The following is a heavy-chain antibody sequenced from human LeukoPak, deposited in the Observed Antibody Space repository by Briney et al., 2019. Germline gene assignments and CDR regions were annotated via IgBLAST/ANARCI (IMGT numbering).Heavy chain of an antibody. Sequence: ASVKVSCKASGYTFTSYAISWVRQAPGQGLEWMGWISAYNGNTNYAQKLQGRVTMTTDTSTSTAYMDLRSLRSDDTAVYYCARDPRNYYDSTRGSFDYWGQGTLVTVSS. CDR3: ARDPRNYYDSTRGSFDY. V-gene: IGHV1-18*01. CDR1: GYTFTSYA. CDR2: ISAYNGNT. D-gene: IGHD3-22*01. J-gene: IGHJ4*02.